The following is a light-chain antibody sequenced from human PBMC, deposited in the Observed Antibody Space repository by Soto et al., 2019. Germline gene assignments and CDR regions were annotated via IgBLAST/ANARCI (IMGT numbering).Light chain of an antibody. J-gene: IGKJ2*01. CDR1: QSVTGSY. Sequence: EIVLTQSPATLSLSPGERATLSCGASQSVTGSYLAWYQHKPGLAPRLLICDAFSRATGTPDRFSGSGSGTDFTLTISRLEPEDFAMYYCQHYGSLPYTFGQGTKLEIK. CDR3: QHYGSLPYT. V-gene: IGKV3D-20*01. CDR2: DAF.